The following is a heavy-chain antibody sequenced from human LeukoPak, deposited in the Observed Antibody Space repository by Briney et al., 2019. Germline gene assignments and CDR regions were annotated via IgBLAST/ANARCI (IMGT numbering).Heavy chain of an antibody. CDR2: IKQDGSEK. J-gene: IGHJ4*02. CDR3: ARDGIAAAVAVNSS. V-gene: IGHV3-7*01. Sequence: GGSLRLSCTASGFTLSSYWMIWVRQAPGKGLEWVANIKQDGSEKYYVDSVKGRFTISRDNAKNSLYLQMNSLRAEDTAVYYCARDGIAAAVAVNSSWGQGTLVTVSS. CDR1: GFTLSSYW. D-gene: IGHD6-13*01.